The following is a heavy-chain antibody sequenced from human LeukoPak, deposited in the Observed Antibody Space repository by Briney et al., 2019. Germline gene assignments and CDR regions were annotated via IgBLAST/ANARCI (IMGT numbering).Heavy chain of an antibody. V-gene: IGHV4-39*01. J-gene: IGHJ4*02. D-gene: IGHD2-2*01. CDR3: ARRGCGSISCYGGSNLPFDY. CDR1: GGSISSSSYY. CDR2: IYYSGST. Sequence: SETLSLTCTVSGGSISSSSYYWGWIRQPPGKGLEWIGSIYYSGSTYYNPSLKSRVTISVDTSKNQFSLKLTSVAAADTAVYYCARRGCGSISCYGGSNLPFDYWGQGTLVTVSS.